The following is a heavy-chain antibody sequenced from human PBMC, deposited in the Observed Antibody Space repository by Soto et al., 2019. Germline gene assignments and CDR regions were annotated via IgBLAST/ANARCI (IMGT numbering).Heavy chain of an antibody. Sequence: QVQLVESRGGVVQPGRSLRLSCAASGFTFSSYAMHWVRQAPGKGLEWVAVISYDGSNKYYADSVKGRFTISRDNSKNTLYLQMNSLRAEDTAVYYCARDPSLAAAVYYYYGMDVWGQGTTVTVSS. CDR2: ISYDGSNK. CDR1: GFTFSSYA. D-gene: IGHD6-13*01. CDR3: ARDPSLAAAVYYYYGMDV. J-gene: IGHJ6*02. V-gene: IGHV3-30-3*01.